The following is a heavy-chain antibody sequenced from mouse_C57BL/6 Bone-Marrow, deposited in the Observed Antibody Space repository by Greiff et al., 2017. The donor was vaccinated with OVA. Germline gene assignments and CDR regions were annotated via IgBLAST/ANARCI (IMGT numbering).Heavy chain of an antibody. D-gene: IGHD1-1*01. CDR2: ISDGGSYT. Sequence: EVQLVESGGGLVKPGGSLKLSCAASGFTFSSYAMSWVRQTPDKRLEWVATISDGGSYTYYPDNVKGRFTISRDNAKNNLYLQMSHLESEDTAMYYCARRGSSEGYFDVWGTGTTVTVSS. V-gene: IGHV5-4*01. J-gene: IGHJ1*03. CDR1: GFTFSSYA. CDR3: ARRGSSEGYFDV.